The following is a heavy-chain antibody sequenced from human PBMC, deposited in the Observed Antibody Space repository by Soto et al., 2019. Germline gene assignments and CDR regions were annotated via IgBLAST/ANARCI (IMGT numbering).Heavy chain of an antibody. Sequence: GGVLRLSCVGSGFTFSDSVMAWVRQAPGKGLEWLSVMSGDGRTRYALSVTGRFTISRDNSKNTLYLQMRSLRAEDAAAYYCVKWHTSNFDSLPFTGFDFWGQGTQVTVSS. CDR3: VKWHTSNFDSLPFTGFDF. V-gene: IGHV3-23*01. J-gene: IGHJ4*02. D-gene: IGHD3-22*01. CDR1: GFTFSDSV. CDR2: MSGDGRT.